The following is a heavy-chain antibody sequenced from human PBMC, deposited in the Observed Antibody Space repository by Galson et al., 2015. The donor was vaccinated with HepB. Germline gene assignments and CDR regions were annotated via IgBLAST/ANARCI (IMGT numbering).Heavy chain of an antibody. J-gene: IGHJ4*02. V-gene: IGHV3-66*01. CDR1: GFTVSNNH. Sequence: SLRLSCAASGFTVSNNHMSWVRQAPGKGLQWVSLIDSGGNPYYADSVQGRFSISRDNSKNTLYLQMNSLRAEDTAVYYCATGYSITAISDYWGQGTLVTVSS. CDR3: ATGYSITAISDY. D-gene: IGHD2-15*01. CDR2: IDSGGNP.